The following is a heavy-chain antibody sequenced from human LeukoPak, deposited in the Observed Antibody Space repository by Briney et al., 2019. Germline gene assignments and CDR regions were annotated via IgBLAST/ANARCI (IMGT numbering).Heavy chain of an antibody. V-gene: IGHV1-2*06. CDR3: ARVRAAAGNIYYFDY. J-gene: IGHJ4*02. CDR1: GYTSTGYY. D-gene: IGHD6-13*01. CDR2: INPNSGGT. Sequence: ASVKVSCKASGYTSTGYYMHWVRQAPGQGLEWMGRINPNSGGTNYAQKFQGRVTMTRDTSISTAYMELSRLRSDDTAVYYCARVRAAAGNIYYFDYWGQGTLVTVSS.